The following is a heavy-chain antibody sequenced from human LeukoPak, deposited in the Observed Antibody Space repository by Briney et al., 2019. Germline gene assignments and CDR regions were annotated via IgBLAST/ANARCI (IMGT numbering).Heavy chain of an antibody. D-gene: IGHD2-2*01. Sequence: VSYKPFGYMYCHLGINWVGQAAGLDGEWIGWVSGNNDDPNYGHQFQGTCNVTTDSATRTAYMELRNLRSDDTGVYYCARDGTSTDDYWGQGTVVTVSS. CDR1: GYMYCHLG. V-gene: IGHV1-18*01. CDR2: VSGNNDDP. J-gene: IGHJ4*02. CDR3: ARDGTSTDDY.